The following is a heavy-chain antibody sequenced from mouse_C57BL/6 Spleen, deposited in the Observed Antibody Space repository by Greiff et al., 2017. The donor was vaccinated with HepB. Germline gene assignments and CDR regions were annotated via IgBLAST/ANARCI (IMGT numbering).Heavy chain of an antibody. Sequence: EVKVVESGGGLVKPGGSLKLSCAASGFTFSDYGMHWVRQAPEKGLEWVAYISSGSSTIYYADTVKGRFTISRDNAKNTLFLQMTSLRSEDTAMYYCARPHYDGYFAMDYWGQGTSVTVSS. CDR2: ISSGSSTI. CDR1: GFTFSDYG. CDR3: ARPHYDGYFAMDY. D-gene: IGHD2-3*01. V-gene: IGHV5-17*01. J-gene: IGHJ4*01.